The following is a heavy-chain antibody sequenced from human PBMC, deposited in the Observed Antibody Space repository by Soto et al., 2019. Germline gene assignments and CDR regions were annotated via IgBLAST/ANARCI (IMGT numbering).Heavy chain of an antibody. CDR2: IKSKTDGGTT. CDR3: TTDSYSTIIIVRLDY. Sequence: PGGSLRLSCAASCFTFTNAWINCVRQAPGKGLEWVGRIKSKTDGGTTDYAEPVKGRFAISRDDSNNMVYLQMSSLKIEGTAVYYCTTDSYSTIIIVRLDYWGHGTLVTVSS. D-gene: IGHD3-22*01. CDR1: CFTFTNAW. V-gene: IGHV3-15*07. J-gene: IGHJ4*01.